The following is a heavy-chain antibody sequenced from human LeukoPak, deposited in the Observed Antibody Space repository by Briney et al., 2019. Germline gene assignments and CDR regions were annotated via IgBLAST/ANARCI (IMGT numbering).Heavy chain of an antibody. D-gene: IGHD3-10*01. J-gene: IGHJ6*02. CDR1: GFTFSSYS. CDR3: ARDVVRGAARDPPYGMDV. V-gene: IGHV3-21*01. Sequence: PGGSLRLSCAASGFTFSSYSMNWVRQAPGKGLEWVSSTSSSSYIYYADSVKGRFTISRDNAKNSLYLQMNSLRAEDTAVYYCARDVVRGAARDPPYGMDVWGQGTTVTVSS. CDR2: TSSSSYI.